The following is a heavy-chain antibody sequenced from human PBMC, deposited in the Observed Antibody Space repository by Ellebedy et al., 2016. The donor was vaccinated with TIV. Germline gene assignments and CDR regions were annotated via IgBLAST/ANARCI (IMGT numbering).Heavy chain of an antibody. D-gene: IGHD1-26*01. V-gene: IGHV3-21*01. CDR3: VRGARELPYYQYYGMEV. CDR1: GFTFSIYV. CDR2: IYSSTTHI. Sequence: PGGSLRLSCAASGFTFSIYVMNWVRQAPGKGLEWVSSIYSSTTHIFYAASVRGRFTISRDNAQKSLYLQMNSLRAEDTAVYYCVRGARELPYYQYYGMEVWGQGTTVTVSS. J-gene: IGHJ6*02.